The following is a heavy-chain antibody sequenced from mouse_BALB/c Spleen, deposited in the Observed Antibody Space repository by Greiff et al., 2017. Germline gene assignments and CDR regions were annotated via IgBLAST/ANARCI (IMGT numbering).Heavy chain of an antibody. J-gene: IGHJ2*01. Sequence: VQLKQSGGDLVKPGGSLKLSCAASGFTFSSYGMSWVRQTPDKRLEWVATISSGGSYTYYPDSVKGRFTISRDNAKNTLYLQMSSLKSEDTAMYYCARGGYDGYYYFDYWGQGTTLTVSS. CDR3: ARGGYDGYYYFDY. V-gene: IGHV5-6*01. D-gene: IGHD2-3*01. CDR2: ISSGGSYT. CDR1: GFTFSSYG.